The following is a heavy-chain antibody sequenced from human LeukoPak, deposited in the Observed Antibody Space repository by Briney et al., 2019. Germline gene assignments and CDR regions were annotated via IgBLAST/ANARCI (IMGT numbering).Heavy chain of an antibody. J-gene: IGHJ5*02. D-gene: IGHD6-19*01. CDR1: GYTFTGYY. CDR3: ARIAVAGFNWFDP. CDR2: IYYSGST. V-gene: IGHV4-38-2*02. Sequence: SCKASGYTFTGYYMHWVRRAPGQGLEWIGSIYYSGSTYYNPSLKSRVTISVDTSKNQFSLKLSSVTAADTAVYYCARIAVAGFNWFDPWGQGTLVTVSS.